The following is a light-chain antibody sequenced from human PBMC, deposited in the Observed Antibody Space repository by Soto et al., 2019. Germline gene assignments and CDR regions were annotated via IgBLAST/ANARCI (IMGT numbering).Light chain of an antibody. V-gene: IGKV1-5*03. CDR1: QTVSAW. Sequence: DIQMTQSPSTVSASVGDRVTISCRASQTVSAWLAWYQQKPGKAPKLLIYRASILESGVPSRFSGSGFGTQFTLTISSLQPDDFAVYYCQQYDTNSAFGQGTKVDTK. J-gene: IGKJ1*01. CDR3: QQYDTNSA. CDR2: RAS.